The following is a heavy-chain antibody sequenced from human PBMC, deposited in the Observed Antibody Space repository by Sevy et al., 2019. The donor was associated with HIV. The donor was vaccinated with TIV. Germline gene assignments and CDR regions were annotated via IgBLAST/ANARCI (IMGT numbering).Heavy chain of an antibody. CDR2: MNPNSGNT. CDR1: GYTFTSYD. CDR3: AKDQATIVGDSFDI. D-gene: IGHD1-26*01. J-gene: IGHJ3*02. V-gene: IGHV1-8*01. Sequence: ASVKVSCKASGYTFTSYDINWVRQATGQGLEWMGWMNPNSGNTGYAQKFQGRVTMTRNTSISTAYMELSSLRAEDTAVYYCAKDQATIVGDSFDIWGQGTMVTVSS.